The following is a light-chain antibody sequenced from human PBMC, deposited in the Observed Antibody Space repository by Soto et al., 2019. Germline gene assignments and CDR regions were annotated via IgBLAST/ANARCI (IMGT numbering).Light chain of an antibody. J-gene: IGKJ5*01. CDR1: QSVSRY. Sequence: EIVLTQSPATLSLSPGEIATLSCRASQSVSRYLAWYQQKPGQAPRLLIYDASNRATGIPARFSGSGSGTEFTLTISSLQSEDFAVYYCQQYNNWPPITFGQGTRLEIK. V-gene: IGKV3-11*01. CDR3: QQYNNWPPIT. CDR2: DAS.